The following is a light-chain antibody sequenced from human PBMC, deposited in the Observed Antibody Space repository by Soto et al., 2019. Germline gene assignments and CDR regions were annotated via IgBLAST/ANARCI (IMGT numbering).Light chain of an antibody. CDR3: SSYAGSSNV. V-gene: IGLV2-8*01. Sequence: QSALTQPPSASGSPGQSVAISCTGTSSDVGGYNYVSWYQQHPGKAPKLMIYEVSKRPSGVPDRFSGSKSGNTASLTVSGLQAEDEADYYCSSYAGSSNVFGTGTKVTVL. J-gene: IGLJ1*01. CDR1: SSDVGGYNY. CDR2: EVS.